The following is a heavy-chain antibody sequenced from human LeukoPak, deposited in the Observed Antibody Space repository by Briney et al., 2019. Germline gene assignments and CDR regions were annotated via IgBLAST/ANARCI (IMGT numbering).Heavy chain of an antibody. CDR3: ARDQLNRRGLSEGFDP. Sequence: GGSLRLSCAASGFTFSSYAMSWVRQAPGKGLEWVSAISGSGGSTYYADSVKGRFTISRDNSKNTLYLQMNSLRAEDTAVYYCARDQLNRRGLSEGFDPWGQGTLVTVSS. V-gene: IGHV3-23*01. CDR1: GFTFSSYA. D-gene: IGHD2/OR15-2a*01. CDR2: ISGSGGST. J-gene: IGHJ5*02.